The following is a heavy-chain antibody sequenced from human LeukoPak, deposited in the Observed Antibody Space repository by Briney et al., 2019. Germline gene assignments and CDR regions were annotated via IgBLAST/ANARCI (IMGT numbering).Heavy chain of an antibody. CDR2: IVVGSGNI. V-gene: IGHV1-58*02. J-gene: IGHJ2*01. CDR3: AADSWFSGVTTSSRYNWYFDL. Sequence: ASVKVSCKASGFTFTSSAMQWVRQARGQRLEWIGWIVVGSGNINYAQKFQERVTITRDMSTSTAYMELSSLRSEDTAVYYCAADSWFSGVTTSSRYNWYFDLWGRGTLVTVSS. D-gene: IGHD4-17*01. CDR1: GFTFTSSA.